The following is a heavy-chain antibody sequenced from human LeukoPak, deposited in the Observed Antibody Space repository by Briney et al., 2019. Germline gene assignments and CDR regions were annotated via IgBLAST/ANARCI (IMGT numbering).Heavy chain of an antibody. Sequence: SETLSLTCTVSGYSISSGYYWGWIRQPPGKGLEWIGSIYHSGSTYYNPSLKSRVTISVDTSKNQFSLKLSSVTAADTAVYYCARELGIAAAGPDAFDIWGQGTMVTVSS. CDR1: GYSISSGYY. J-gene: IGHJ3*02. V-gene: IGHV4-38-2*02. D-gene: IGHD6-13*01. CDR3: ARELGIAAAGPDAFDI. CDR2: IYHSGST.